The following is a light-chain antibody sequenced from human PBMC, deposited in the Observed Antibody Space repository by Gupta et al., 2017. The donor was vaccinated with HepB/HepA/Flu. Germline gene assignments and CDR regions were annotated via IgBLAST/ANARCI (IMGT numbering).Light chain of an antibody. Sequence: EVVMTQSPATLSMSPGERVTLSCRASQRISSNLAWYQQKPGQTPRLLIYAGSTRATGIPVRFSGSGSGTEFTLTISSRQSEDFAVYYCLQYHNWPPITFGQGTRLEAK. V-gene: IGKV3-15*01. CDR2: AGS. J-gene: IGKJ5*01. CDR3: LQYHNWPPIT. CDR1: QRISSN.